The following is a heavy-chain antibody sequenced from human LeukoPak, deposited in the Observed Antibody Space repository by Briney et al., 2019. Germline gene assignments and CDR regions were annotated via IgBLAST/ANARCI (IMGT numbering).Heavy chain of an antibody. V-gene: IGHV3-74*01. CDR2: INSDGSST. D-gene: IGHD6-13*01. J-gene: IGHJ6*03. CDR1: GFTFSSYW. CDR3: ARGDRSSSWYSYYYYMDV. Sequence: PGGSLRLSCAASGFTFSSYWMHWVRQAPGKGLVWVSRINSDGSSTSYADSVKGRFTISRDNAKNTLYLQMNSLRAEDTAVYYCARGDRSSSWYSYYYYMDVWGKGTTVTIYS.